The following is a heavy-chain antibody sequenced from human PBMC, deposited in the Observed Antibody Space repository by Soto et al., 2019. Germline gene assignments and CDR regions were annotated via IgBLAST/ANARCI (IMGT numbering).Heavy chain of an antibody. CDR2: VNGGGSST. CDR3: ARVSSTSCCLPDY. CDR1: GFTFNTYW. D-gene: IGHD2-2*01. J-gene: IGHJ4*02. Sequence: GGSLRLSCAASGFTFNTYWMHWVRQAPGKGLVWVSRVNGGGSSTTYADSVKGRFTISRDNAKNTLYLQMNSLRAEDTAVYYCARVSSTSCCLPDYWGQGTLVTVSS. V-gene: IGHV3-74*01.